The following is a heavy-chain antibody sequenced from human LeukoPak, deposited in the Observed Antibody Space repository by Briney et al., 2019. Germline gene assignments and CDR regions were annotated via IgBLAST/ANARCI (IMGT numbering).Heavy chain of an antibody. V-gene: IGHV1-69*05. J-gene: IGHJ5*02. D-gene: IGHD6-13*01. Sequence: GASVKVSCKASGGTFSSYAISWVRQAPGQGLEWTGGIIPIFGTANYAQKFQGRVTITTDESTSTAYMELSSLRSEDTAVYYCASGPYSSSWYNWFDPWGQGTLVTVSS. CDR3: ASGPYSSSWYNWFDP. CDR2: IIPIFGTA. CDR1: GGTFSSYA.